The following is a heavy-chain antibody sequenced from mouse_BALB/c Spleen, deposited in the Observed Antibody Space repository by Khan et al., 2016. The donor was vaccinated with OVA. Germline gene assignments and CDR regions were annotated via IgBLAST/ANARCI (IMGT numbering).Heavy chain of an antibody. CDR3: ARRSGEYRFAY. J-gene: IGHJ3*01. V-gene: IGHV1S137*01. Sequence: QVQLQQSGAELVRPGVSVKISCKGSGYTFTDYAMHWVKQSHAKSLEWIGVISTHYGDASYNQKFKGKATMTVDKSSSTAYMELARLTSEDSAIYYGARRSGEYRFAYWGQGTLVTVSA. CDR2: ISTHYGDA. CDR1: GYTFTDYA. D-gene: IGHD1-3*01.